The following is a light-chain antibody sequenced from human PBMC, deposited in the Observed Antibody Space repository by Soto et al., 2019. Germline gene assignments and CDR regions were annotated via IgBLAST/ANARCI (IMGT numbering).Light chain of an antibody. V-gene: IGLV2-14*01. CDR2: EVS. CDR1: ISDVGGYNY. Sequence: QSVLTQPASVSGSPGQSITISCTGTISDVGGYNYVSWYQQHPGKAPKLMIYEVSNRPSGVSNRFSGSKSGNTASLTISGLQAEDEADYYCSSYTSSTTPHVVFGGGTKLTVL. J-gene: IGLJ2*01. CDR3: SSYTSSTTPHVV.